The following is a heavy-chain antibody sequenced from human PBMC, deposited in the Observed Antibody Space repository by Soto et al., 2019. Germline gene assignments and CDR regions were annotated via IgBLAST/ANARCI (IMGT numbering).Heavy chain of an antibody. D-gene: IGHD6-19*01. CDR2: ISYDGSNK. CDR1: GFTFSSYG. Sequence: GGSLRLSCAASGFTFSSYGMHWVRQAPGKGLEWVAVISYDGSNKYYADSVKGRFTISRDNSKNTLYLQMNSLRAEDTAVYYCGVAGHDYWGQGTLVTVSS. CDR3: GVAGHDY. J-gene: IGHJ4*02. V-gene: IGHV3-30*03.